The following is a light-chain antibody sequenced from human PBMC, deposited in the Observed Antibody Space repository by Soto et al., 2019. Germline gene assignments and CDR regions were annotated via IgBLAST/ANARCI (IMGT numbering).Light chain of an antibody. Sequence: DVVMTQSPLSLPVTLGQPASISCRSSRSLLFSDGNTYLNWFHQRPGQSPRPLIHRVSNRDSGVPDRFSGSASGTDFTLKISRVEAEDVGVYYCLQATHWPVTFGQGTKVEIK. CDR2: RVS. J-gene: IGKJ1*01. CDR3: LQATHWPVT. V-gene: IGKV2-30*01. CDR1: RSLLFSDGNTY.